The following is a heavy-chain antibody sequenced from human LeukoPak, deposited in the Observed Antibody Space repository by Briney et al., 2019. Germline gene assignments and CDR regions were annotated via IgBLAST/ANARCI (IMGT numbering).Heavy chain of an antibody. J-gene: IGHJ3*02. Sequence: GGSLRLSCAASGFTFSSYEMNWVRQAPGKGLEWVSYISSSGSTIYYADSVKGRFTISRDNAKNSLYLQMNSLRAEDTAVYYCARGWSGMEWLLPHIWGQGTMVTVSS. CDR2: ISSSGSTI. V-gene: IGHV3-48*03. CDR1: GFTFSSYE. CDR3: ARGWSGMEWLLPHI. D-gene: IGHD3-3*01.